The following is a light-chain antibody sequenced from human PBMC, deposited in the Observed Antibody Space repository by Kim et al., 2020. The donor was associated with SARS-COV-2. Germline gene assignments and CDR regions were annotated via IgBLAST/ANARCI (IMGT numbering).Light chain of an antibody. J-gene: IGLJ3*02. V-gene: IGLV4-69*01. CDR1: SGHSNFA. Sequence: QLVLTQSPSASASLGASVKLTCTLSSGHSNFAIAWLQQQAEKGPRYLMKLSSDGSHTRGDGIPARFSGSSSGAERYLTISSLQSEDEADYYCQTWDSGIRVFGGGTQLTVL. CDR3: QTWDSGIRV. CDR2: LSSDGSH.